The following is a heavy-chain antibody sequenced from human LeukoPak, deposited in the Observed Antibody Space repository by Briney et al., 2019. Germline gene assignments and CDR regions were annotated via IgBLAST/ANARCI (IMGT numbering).Heavy chain of an antibody. Sequence: PGGSLRLSCAVSGITLSNYGMSWVRQAPGKGLEWVAGISDSGGRTNYADSVKGRFTISRDNAKNSLYLQMNNLRDEDTAVYYCASSHDSSGNDWGQGTLVTV. CDR1: GITLSNYG. J-gene: IGHJ4*02. CDR3: ASSHDSSGND. D-gene: IGHD3-22*01. V-gene: IGHV3-23*01. CDR2: ISDSGGRT.